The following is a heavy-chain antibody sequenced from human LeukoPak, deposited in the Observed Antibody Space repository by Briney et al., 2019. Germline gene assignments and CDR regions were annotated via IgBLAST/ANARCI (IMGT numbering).Heavy chain of an antibody. CDR2: IYTSGST. Sequence: KASETLSLTCTVSGGSISSGSYYWSWIRQPAGKGLEWIGRIYTSGSTNYNPSLKSRVTISVDTSKNQFSLKLSSVTAADTAVYYCASAGGYYDSSGYYGTFDYWGQGTLVTVSS. V-gene: IGHV4-61*02. CDR3: ASAGGYYDSSGYYGTFDY. CDR1: GGSISSGSYY. J-gene: IGHJ4*02. D-gene: IGHD3-22*01.